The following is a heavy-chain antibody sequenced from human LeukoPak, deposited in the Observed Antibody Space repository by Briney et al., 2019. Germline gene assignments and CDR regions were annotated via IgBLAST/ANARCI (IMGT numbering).Heavy chain of an antibody. CDR3: ARVALYDYVWGSYRYSYSDY. CDR2: INPSGGST. Sequence: ASVKVSCKASGYTFTSYYMHWVRQAPGQGLEWMGIINPSGGSTSYAQKFQGRVTMTRDTSTSTAYMELRSLRSDDTAVYYCARVALYDYVWGSYRYSYSDYWGQGTLVTVSS. D-gene: IGHD3-16*02. J-gene: IGHJ4*02. CDR1: GYTFTSYY. V-gene: IGHV1-46*01.